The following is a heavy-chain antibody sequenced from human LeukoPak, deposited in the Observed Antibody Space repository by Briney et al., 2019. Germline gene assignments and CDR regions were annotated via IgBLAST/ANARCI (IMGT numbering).Heavy chain of an antibody. V-gene: IGHV3-48*03. Sequence: GGSLRLSCAASGFTFSSYEMNWVRQAPGKGLECVSYISSSGSTIHYADSVKGRFTISRDNAKNSLYLQMNSLRAEDTAVYYCARGRPVMRYCSGGSCYSGRGYYFDYWGQGTLVTVSS. CDR2: ISSSGSTI. CDR3: ARGRPVMRYCSGGSCYSGRGYYFDY. J-gene: IGHJ4*02. CDR1: GFTFSSYE. D-gene: IGHD2-15*01.